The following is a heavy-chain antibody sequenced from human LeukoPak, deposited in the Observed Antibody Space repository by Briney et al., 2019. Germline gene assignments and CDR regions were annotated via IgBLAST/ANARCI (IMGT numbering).Heavy chain of an antibody. J-gene: IGHJ4*02. V-gene: IGHV4-39*01. D-gene: IGHD3-10*01. Sequence: SETLSLTCTVSGGSISSSSYYWGWIRQPPGKGLEWLGSIYYSGSTYYNPSLKSRVTISVDTSKNQFSLKLSSVTAADTAVYYCARYYYGSGSYYGPLDYWGQGTLVTVSS. CDR1: GGSISSSSYY. CDR3: ARYYYGSGSYYGPLDY. CDR2: IYYSGST.